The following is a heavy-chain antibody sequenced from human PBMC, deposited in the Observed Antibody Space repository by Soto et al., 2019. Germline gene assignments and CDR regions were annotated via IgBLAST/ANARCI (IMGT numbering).Heavy chain of an antibody. CDR1: GFTFSSYA. V-gene: IGHV3-23*01. CDR3: AKPLGDYYGSGSYGYYGMDV. D-gene: IGHD3-10*01. Sequence: GGSLRLSCAASGFTFSSYAMSWVRQAPGKGLEWVSAISGSGGSTYYADSVKGRFTISRDNSNNTLYLQMNSLRAEETAVYYCAKPLGDYYGSGSYGYYGMDVWGQGTTVTVSS. CDR2: ISGSGGST. J-gene: IGHJ6*02.